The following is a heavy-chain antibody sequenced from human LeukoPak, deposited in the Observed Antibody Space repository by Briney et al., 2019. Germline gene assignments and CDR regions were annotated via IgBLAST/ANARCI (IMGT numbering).Heavy chain of an antibody. CDR3: ARGPDFGHYFDY. V-gene: IGHV4-59*01. Sequence: SEILSLTCTVSGGSISNYYWRWIRQPPGKGLEWIGYIYYSGSTNYNPSLKSRVTISVDTSKNQFSLKLSSVTAADTAVYYCARGPDFGHYFDYWGQGTLVTVSS. CDR2: IYYSGST. D-gene: IGHD3-3*01. J-gene: IGHJ4*02. CDR1: GGSISNYY.